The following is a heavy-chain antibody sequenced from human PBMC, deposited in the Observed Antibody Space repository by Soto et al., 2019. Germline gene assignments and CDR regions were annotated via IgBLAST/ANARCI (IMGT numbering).Heavy chain of an antibody. V-gene: IGHV3-23*01. J-gene: IGHJ4*02. Sequence: GSLRLSCAASGFSFSSYGMGWVGQAPGKGLELVSAISGSGGSTYYADSVKGRFTISRDNSKNTMYLQMNSLRAEETAVYYCEESGKLLDQQFINGTTTLVSPPYYFDYWGQGTLVTVSS. CDR2: ISGSGGST. CDR3: EESGKLLDQQFINGTTTLVSPPYYFDY. D-gene: IGHD1-7*01. CDR1: GFSFSSYG.